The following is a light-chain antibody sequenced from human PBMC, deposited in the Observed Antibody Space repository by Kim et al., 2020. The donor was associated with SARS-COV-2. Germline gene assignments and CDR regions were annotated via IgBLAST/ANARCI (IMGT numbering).Light chain of an antibody. J-gene: IGLJ1*01. CDR2: EVN. Sequence: QSALTQPPSVSGSPGQSVTISCTGTSSDVGNYDRVSWYQQPPGTAPKLIIHEVNNRPSGVPDRFSGSKSGKKASLTISGLQAEDEADYYCSSYTSSSTYVFGTGTKVTVL. CDR3: SSYTSSSTYV. CDR1: SSDVGNYDR. V-gene: IGLV2-18*02.